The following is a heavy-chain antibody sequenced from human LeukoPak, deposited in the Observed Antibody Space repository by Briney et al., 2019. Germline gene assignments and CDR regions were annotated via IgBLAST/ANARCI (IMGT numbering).Heavy chain of an antibody. CDR1: GYSFTDYY. D-gene: IGHD1-14*01. Sequence: SVKVSCKASGYSFTDYYMHWVRQAPGQGPEWMGRIIPILGIANYAQKFQGRVTHTPNKSTSTAYMELSSLRSEDTAVYYRAKKTRGMYYYYYGMDVWGQGTTVTVSS. CDR3: AKKTRGMYYYYYGMDV. CDR2: IIPILGIA. J-gene: IGHJ6*02. V-gene: IGHV1-69*02.